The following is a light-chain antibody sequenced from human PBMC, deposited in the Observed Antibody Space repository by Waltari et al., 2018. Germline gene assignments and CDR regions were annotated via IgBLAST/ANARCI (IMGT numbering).Light chain of an antibody. CDR2: DAS. V-gene: IGKV3-20*01. CDR3: QQYRMTPVT. J-gene: IGKJ2*01. Sequence: EVLLTHSPGTLSLSPGDRAILSCRASENVKDLLAWYQQKPGQAPRLLIYDASTRATGIPDRFSGSGSGTDFTLTISRLEAGYFALYYCQQYRMTPVTFGRGTKVEIK. CDR1: ENVKDL.